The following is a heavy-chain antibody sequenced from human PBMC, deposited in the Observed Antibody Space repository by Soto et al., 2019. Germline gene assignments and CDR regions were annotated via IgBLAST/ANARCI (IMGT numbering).Heavy chain of an antibody. CDR2: ISAYNGNT. CDR1: GYTFTSYG. CDR3: ARDFGYGGNSGYYHYCYYGMDV. D-gene: IGHD4-17*01. J-gene: IGHJ6*02. V-gene: IGHV1-18*04. Sequence: AAVKVSCKASGYTFTSYGISWVRQAPGQGLEWMGWISAYNGNTNYAQKLQGRVTMTTDTSTSTAYMELRSLRSDDTAVYYCARDFGYGGNSGYYHYCYYGMDVWGQGNTVTVSS.